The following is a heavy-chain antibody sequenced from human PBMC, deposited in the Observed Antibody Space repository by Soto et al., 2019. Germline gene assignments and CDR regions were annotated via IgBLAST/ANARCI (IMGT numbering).Heavy chain of an antibody. D-gene: IGHD3-3*01. CDR1: GGSISSYY. Sequence: SETLSLTCTVSGGSISSYYWSWIRQPPGKGLEWIGYIYYSGSTNYNPSLKSRVTISVDTSKNQFSLKLSSVTAADTAVYYCAREVSAKYYDFWSGINWFDPWGQGTLVTVSS. V-gene: IGHV4-59*01. CDR3: AREVSAKYYDFWSGINWFDP. J-gene: IGHJ5*02. CDR2: IYYSGST.